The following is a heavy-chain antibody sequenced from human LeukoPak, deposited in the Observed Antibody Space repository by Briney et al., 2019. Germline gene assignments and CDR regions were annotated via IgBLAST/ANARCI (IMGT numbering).Heavy chain of an antibody. CDR2: INWNGGST. J-gene: IGHJ6*03. V-gene: IGHV3-20*04. CDR1: GFTFDDYG. CDR3: ARVNTGYYYYYMDV. D-gene: IGHD5-18*01. Sequence: PGGSLRLSCAASGFTFDDYGMSWVRHAPGKGLEWVSGINWNGGSTGYADSVKGRFTISRDNAKNSLYLQMNSLRAEDTALYYCARVNTGYYYYYMDVWGKGTTVTVSS.